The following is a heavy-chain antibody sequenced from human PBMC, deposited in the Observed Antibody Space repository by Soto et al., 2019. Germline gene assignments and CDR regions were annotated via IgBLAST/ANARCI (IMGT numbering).Heavy chain of an antibody. Sequence: LSCVVSGSLFITNGMHWVRQTPGKGLEWVAFMSYDGSDTFYADSVKGRFTISRDNSKNTLFLHMSNLRAEDTAMYYCKIVRVAASALDHWGQGNLVPVSS. CDR1: GSLFITNG. CDR2: MSYDGSDT. D-gene: IGHD3-10*02. J-gene: IGHJ4*02. CDR3: KIVRVAASALDH. V-gene: IGHV3-30*03.